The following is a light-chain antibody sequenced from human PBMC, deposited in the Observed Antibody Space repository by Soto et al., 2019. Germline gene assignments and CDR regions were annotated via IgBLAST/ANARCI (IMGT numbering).Light chain of an antibody. CDR1: QSVSSN. CDR3: QQYNNWPPEIT. J-gene: IGKJ5*01. V-gene: IGKV3-15*01. CDR2: GAS. Sequence: EIVMTQSPATLSVSPGERATLSCRASQSVSSNLAWYQQKPGQAPRLLIYGASTRATGIPARFSGSGSGTKFTLTISSLQSEDFAVYYCQQYNNWPPEITFGQGTRLEIK.